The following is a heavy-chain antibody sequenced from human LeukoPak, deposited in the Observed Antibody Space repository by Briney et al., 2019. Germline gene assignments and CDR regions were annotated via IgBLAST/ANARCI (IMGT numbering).Heavy chain of an antibody. D-gene: IGHD6-19*01. CDR3: ARPPYSTGWYDY. V-gene: IGHV1-2*02. J-gene: IGHJ4*02. CDR1: GYTFSGYY. CDR2: INPNSGGT. Sequence: ASVKVSCKASGYTFSGYYIHWVRQAPGQGLEWMGWINPNSGGTNYAQKFQGRVTMTRDTSISTTYMELSRLTSDDTAVYYCARPPYSTGWYDYWGQGTLVTVSS.